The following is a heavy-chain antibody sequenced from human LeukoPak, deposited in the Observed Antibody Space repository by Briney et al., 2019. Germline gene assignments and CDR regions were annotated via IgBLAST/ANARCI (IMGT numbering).Heavy chain of an antibody. J-gene: IGHJ6*04. CDR2: IKQDGGEK. CDR3: AELGITMIGGV. D-gene: IGHD3-10*02. Sequence: GGSLRLSCIASGFTFADYSMTWFRQAPGKGLEWVANIKQDGGEKYYVDSVKGRFTISRDNVKNSLYLQMNSLRAEDTAVYYCAELGITMIGGVWGKGTTVTISS. CDR1: GFTFADYS. V-gene: IGHV3-7*01.